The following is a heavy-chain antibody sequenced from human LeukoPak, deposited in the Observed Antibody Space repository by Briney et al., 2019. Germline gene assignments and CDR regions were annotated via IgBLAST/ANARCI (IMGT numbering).Heavy chain of an antibody. Sequence: SQTLSLTCTVSGGSINSGSYSWTWIGQPAGKGLEWIGRIHISGSTDYTPSLKSRVTISVDTSKNQFSLKLSSVTAADTAVYYCARADRSGYFGNVVAFDIWGQGTMVTVSS. J-gene: IGHJ3*02. CDR1: GGSINSGSYS. V-gene: IGHV4-61*02. CDR2: IHISGST. CDR3: ARADRSGYFGNVVAFDI. D-gene: IGHD3-22*01.